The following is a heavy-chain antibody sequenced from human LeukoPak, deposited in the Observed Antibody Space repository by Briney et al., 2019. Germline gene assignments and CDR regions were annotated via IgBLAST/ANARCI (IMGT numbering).Heavy chain of an antibody. Sequence: GGSLRLSCVVSGLPFSDYYMNWIRQAPGKGLEWISYISSSSSYTDYADSVKGRFTISRDNAKSALYLQLNSLRLEDTAVYYCAAGTAADFWGQGTLVTVSS. D-gene: IGHD6-13*01. CDR1: GLPFSDYY. CDR2: ISSSSSYT. CDR3: AAGTAADF. V-gene: IGHV3-11*03. J-gene: IGHJ4*02.